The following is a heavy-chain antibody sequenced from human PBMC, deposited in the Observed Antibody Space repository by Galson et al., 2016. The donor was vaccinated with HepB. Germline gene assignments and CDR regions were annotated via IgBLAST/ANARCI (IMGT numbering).Heavy chain of an antibody. CDR2: FNAGTGNT. CDR3: ARDAYVHGSGILVS. D-gene: IGHD3-10*01. V-gene: IGHV1-3*01. CDR1: GYIFTSYA. J-gene: IGHJ5*02. Sequence: SVKVSCKASGYIFTSYAIHWLRQARGQRLEWLGCFNAGTGNTEYPEKFQGRVTITRDTTASTAYMELSSLRSEDSATYFCARDAYVHGSGILVSWGQGSLVTVSS.